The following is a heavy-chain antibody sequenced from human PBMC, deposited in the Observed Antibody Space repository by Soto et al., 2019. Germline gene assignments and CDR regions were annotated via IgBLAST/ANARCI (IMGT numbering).Heavy chain of an antibody. J-gene: IGHJ5*02. CDR3: ARGFIVVVPAATSWFDP. CDR2: INPSGGST. V-gene: IGHV1-46*01. Sequence: ASVKVSCKASGYTFTSYYMHWVRQAPGQGLEWMGIINPSGGSTSYAQKFQGRVTMTRDTSTSTVYMELSSLRSEDTAVYYCARGFIVVVPAATSWFDPWGQGTLVTVS. CDR1: GYTFTSYY. D-gene: IGHD2-2*01.